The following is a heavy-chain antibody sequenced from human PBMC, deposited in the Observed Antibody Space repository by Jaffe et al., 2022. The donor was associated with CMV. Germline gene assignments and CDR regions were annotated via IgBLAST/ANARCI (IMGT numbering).Heavy chain of an antibody. CDR2: IYYSGST. Sequence: QLQLQESGPGLVKPSETLSLTCTVSGGSISSSSYYWGWIRQPPGKGLEWIGSIYYSGSTYYNPSLKSRVTISVDTSKNQFSLKLSSVTAADTAVYYCARHIAVERNFDYWGQGTLVTVSS. V-gene: IGHV4-39*01. D-gene: IGHD6-19*01. CDR3: ARHIAVERNFDY. CDR1: GGSISSSSYY. J-gene: IGHJ4*02.